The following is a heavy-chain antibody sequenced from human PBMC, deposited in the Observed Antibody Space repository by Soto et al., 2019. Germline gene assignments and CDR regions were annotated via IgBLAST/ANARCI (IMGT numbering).Heavy chain of an antibody. D-gene: IGHD3-10*01. Sequence: SETLSLTCAVYGGSFSGYYWSWIRQPPGKGLEWIGEINHSGSTNYNPSLKSRVTISVGTSKNQFSLKLSSVTAADTAVYYCARGGILWFGEPRYFQHWGQGTLVTVSS. CDR2: INHSGST. CDR3: ARGGILWFGEPRYFQH. V-gene: IGHV4-34*01. J-gene: IGHJ1*01. CDR1: GGSFSGYY.